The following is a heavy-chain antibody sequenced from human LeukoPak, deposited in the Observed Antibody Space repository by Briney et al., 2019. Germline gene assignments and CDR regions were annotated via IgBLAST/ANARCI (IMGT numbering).Heavy chain of an antibody. D-gene: IGHD6-13*01. CDR1: GGSISSSNW. CDR2: IYHSGST. Sequence: SETLSLTCAVSGGSISSSNWWSWVRPPPGKGLEWIGEIYHSGSTNYNPSLKSRVTISVDTSKNQFSLKLSSVTAADTAVYYCARHGGIAAAGTSDFDYWGQGTLVTVSS. V-gene: IGHV4-4*02. CDR3: ARHGGIAAAGTSDFDY. J-gene: IGHJ4*02.